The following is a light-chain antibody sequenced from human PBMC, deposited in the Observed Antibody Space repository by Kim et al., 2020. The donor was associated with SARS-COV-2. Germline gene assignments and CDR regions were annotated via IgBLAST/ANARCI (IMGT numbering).Light chain of an antibody. Sequence: SYELTQTPSVSVAPGKTARITCGGDNIGSKSVHWYQQRPGQAPLLVIYYDSDRPSGIPERFSGSNSGNTATLTITRVEGGDEADYYCQVWERSNDHYVFGPGTKVTVL. CDR2: YDS. CDR1: NIGSKS. CDR3: QVWERSNDHYV. J-gene: IGLJ1*01. V-gene: IGLV3-21*01.